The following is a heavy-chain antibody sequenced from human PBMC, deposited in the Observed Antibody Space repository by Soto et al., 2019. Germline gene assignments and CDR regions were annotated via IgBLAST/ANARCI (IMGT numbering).Heavy chain of an antibody. CDR2: IYSGGST. V-gene: IGHV3-53*02. Sequence: EVQLVETGGGLIQPGGSLRLSCAASGFIVSSNYMSWVRQAPGKGLDWVSVIYSGGSTYPADSVKGRVTTSKANCKYTLYLQMNNPRAYDTAVYYCVASRDGADYWGQGPLVTVSS. J-gene: IGHJ4*02. CDR1: GFIVSSNY. CDR3: VASRDGADY. D-gene: IGHD3-16*01.